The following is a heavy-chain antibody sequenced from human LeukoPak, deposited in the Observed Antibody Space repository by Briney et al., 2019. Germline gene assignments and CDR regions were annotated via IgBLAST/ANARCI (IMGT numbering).Heavy chain of an antibody. V-gene: IGHV4-4*07. Sequence: SETLSLTCTVSGGSFSNYYWSWIRQPAGKGLEWIGRIYTSGSTDYNPSVKSRVAMSVDTSNNQFSLKLTSVTAADTAVYYCARQPPQYYGMDVWGQGTTVTVSS. CDR3: ARQPPQYYGMDV. J-gene: IGHJ6*02. D-gene: IGHD1-14*01. CDR1: GGSFSNYY. CDR2: IYTSGST.